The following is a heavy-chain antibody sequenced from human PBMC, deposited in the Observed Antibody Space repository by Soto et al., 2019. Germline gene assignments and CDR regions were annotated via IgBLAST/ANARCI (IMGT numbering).Heavy chain of an antibody. CDR3: ARGRWSGSYPFDY. Sequence: EVQLVESGGGLVQPGGSLRLSCAASGFTFSDHYMDWVRQAPGKGLEWVGRIRNKPKSYTTDYAASVKGRFTISRDDSKNSVYLQMNSLKIEDTAVYYWARGRWSGSYPFDYWGQGTLVTVSS. V-gene: IGHV3-72*01. D-gene: IGHD1-26*01. CDR2: IRNKPKSYTT. J-gene: IGHJ4*02. CDR1: GFTFSDHY.